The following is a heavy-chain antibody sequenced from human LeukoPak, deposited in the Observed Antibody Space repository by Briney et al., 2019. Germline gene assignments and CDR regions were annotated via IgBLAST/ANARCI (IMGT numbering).Heavy chain of an antibody. J-gene: IGHJ4*02. CDR1: GFAFDEHG. CDR3: ARAPVTSPFYFDY. D-gene: IGHD2-2*01. V-gene: IGHV3-20*04. CDR2: INWSGGST. Sequence: GGSLRLSCTASGFAFDEHGMSWVRQVPGKGLEWVSGINWSGGSTGYADPLRGRFTISRDNAKNSLYLQMDSLRAEDTALYYRARAPVTSPFYFDYWGQGTLVTVSS.